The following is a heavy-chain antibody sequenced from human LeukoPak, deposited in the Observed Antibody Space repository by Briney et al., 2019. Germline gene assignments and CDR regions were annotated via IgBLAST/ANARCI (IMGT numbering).Heavy chain of an antibody. D-gene: IGHD3-9*01. CDR3: ASKYYNILTGYAYFYY. CDR2: IYYSGST. CDR1: GSSFSSSSYY. Sequence: SETLSLTCTVSGSSFSSSSYYWGWIRQPPGKGLEWFVSIYYSGSTYYNPSLKSRVTISVDTSKNQFSLKQSSVTAADTALYYCASKYYNILTGYAYFYYWGQGALVTVSS. V-gene: IGHV4-39*01. J-gene: IGHJ4*02.